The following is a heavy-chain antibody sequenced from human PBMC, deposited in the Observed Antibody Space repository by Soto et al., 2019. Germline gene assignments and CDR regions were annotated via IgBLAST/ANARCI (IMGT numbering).Heavy chain of an antibody. D-gene: IGHD6-13*01. CDR1: GDSISSYY. CDR3: AIALSSTAGLYFGH. J-gene: IGHJ4*02. Sequence: QVQLQESGPGLVKPSETLSLTCTVSGDSISSYYWSCIRQPAGRGMEWIGCVHTTENINYNPSLKSRVNLSIETCNIQFSLKLTSLAAADKAVNYCAIALSSTAGLYFGHWGQRTLVSVYS. CDR2: VHTTENI. V-gene: IGHV4-4*07.